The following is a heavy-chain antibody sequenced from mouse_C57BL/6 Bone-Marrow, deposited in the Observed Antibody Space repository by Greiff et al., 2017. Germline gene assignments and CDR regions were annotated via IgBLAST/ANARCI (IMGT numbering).Heavy chain of an antibody. CDR1: GFTFSSYA. V-gene: IGHV5-4*03. D-gene: IGHD2-3*01. J-gene: IGHJ2*01. CDR3: ARQAIYDGYYVVDY. Sequence: EVKLVESGGGLVKPGGSLKLSCAASGFTFSSYAMSWVRQTPEKRLEWVATISDGGSYTYYPDNVKGRFTISRDNAKNNLYLQMSQLKSEDTAMYYCARQAIYDGYYVVDYWGQGTTLTVSS. CDR2: ISDGGSYT.